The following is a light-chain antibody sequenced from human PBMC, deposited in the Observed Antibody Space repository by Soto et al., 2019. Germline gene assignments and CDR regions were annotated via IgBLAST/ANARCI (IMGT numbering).Light chain of an antibody. V-gene: IGKV1-33*01. CDR1: QDVRKY. J-gene: IGKJ3*01. CDR2: DAS. Sequence: DIQMTQSPSSLSASVGDRVTITCQASQDVRKYLSWYQQKARKAPKLLIYDASNLETGVPSRFSGRESVTVFTFTISSLQPVEIATHYCQQRHNLPHTLGPGTKLDSK. CDR3: QQRHNLPHT.